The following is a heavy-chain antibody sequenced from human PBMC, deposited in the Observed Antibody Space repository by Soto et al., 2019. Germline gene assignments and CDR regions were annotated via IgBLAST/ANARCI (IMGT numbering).Heavy chain of an antibody. J-gene: IGHJ4*02. CDR2: IYHSVST. V-gene: IGHV4-30-2*01. D-gene: IGHD2-2*02. Sequence: ASETLSLTCAVSGGSISSGGYSWSWIRQPPGKGLEWIGYIYHSVSTYYNPSLKSRVTISVDRSKNQFSLKLSSVTAADTAVYYCARSRVYCSSTSCYTGSYFDYWGQGTLVTVSS. CDR1: GGSISSGGYS. CDR3: ARSRVYCSSTSCYTGSYFDY.